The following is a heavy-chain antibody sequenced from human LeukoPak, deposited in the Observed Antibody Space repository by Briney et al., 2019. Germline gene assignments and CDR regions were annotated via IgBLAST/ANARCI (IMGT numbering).Heavy chain of an antibody. CDR2: INHSGST. Sequence: SETLSLTCAVYGGSFSGYYWSWIRQPPGKGLEWIGEINHSGSTNYNPSLKSRVTISVDTSKNQFSLKLSSVTAADTAVYYCARKGHDYGDYGDWFDPWGQGTLVTVSS. J-gene: IGHJ5*02. CDR1: GGSFSGYY. V-gene: IGHV4-34*01. D-gene: IGHD4-17*01. CDR3: ARKGHDYGDYGDWFDP.